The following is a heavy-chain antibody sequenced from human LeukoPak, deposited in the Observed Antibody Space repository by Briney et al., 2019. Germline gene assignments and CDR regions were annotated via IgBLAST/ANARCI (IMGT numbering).Heavy chain of an antibody. CDR3: ARAGDEVLWFGEPIRSDYYMDV. J-gene: IGHJ6*03. V-gene: IGHV4-39*07. D-gene: IGHD3-10*01. CDR1: GGSISSSSYY. Sequence: SETLSLTCTVSGGSISSSSYYWGWIRQPPGKGLEWIGSIYYSGSTYYNPSLKSRVTISVDTSKNQFSLKLSSVTAADTAVYYCARAGDEVLWFGEPIRSDYYMDVWGKGTTVTVSS. CDR2: IYYSGST.